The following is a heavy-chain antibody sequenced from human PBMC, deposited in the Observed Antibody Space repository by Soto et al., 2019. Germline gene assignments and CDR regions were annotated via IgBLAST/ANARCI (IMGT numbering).Heavy chain of an antibody. Sequence: LFLTCAVPGYSIRTYNWWVWIRQPPGKGLEWIGYIYYTGTTYYNLSLKSRVSMSIDTATDQFSLNLGSVTAADTSVYYCARTSRIKNGHRDXWGQVLRATVSX. D-gene: IGHD2-8*01. V-gene: IGHV4-28*01. CDR3: ARTSRIKNGHRDX. CDR2: IYYTGTT. CDR1: GYSIRTYNW. J-gene: IGHJ4*02.